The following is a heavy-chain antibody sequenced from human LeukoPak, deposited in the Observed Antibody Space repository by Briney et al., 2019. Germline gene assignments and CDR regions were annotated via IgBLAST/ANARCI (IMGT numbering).Heavy chain of an antibody. CDR2: ISYDGSNK. CDR1: GFTFSSYA. CDR3: AKAPREIVGATGISDY. Sequence: GGSLRLSCAASGFTFSSYAMHWVRQAPGKGLEWVAVISYDGSNKYYADSVKGRFTISRDNSKNTLYLQMNSLRAEDTAVYYCAKAPREIVGATGISDYWGQGTLVTVSS. V-gene: IGHV3-30*04. D-gene: IGHD1-26*01. J-gene: IGHJ4*02.